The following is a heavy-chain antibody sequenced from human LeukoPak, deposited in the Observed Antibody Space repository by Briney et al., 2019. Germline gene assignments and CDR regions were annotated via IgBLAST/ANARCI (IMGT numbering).Heavy chain of an antibody. CDR2: ISDSSSVT. CDR3: APNFQFDIVVVPAAAVSDY. J-gene: IGHJ4*02. Sequence: GGSLRLSCAASGFTFSSYSMHWVRQAPGKGLEWVSHISDSSSVTFYANSVKGRFTVSRDNAKNSLYLQMNSLRAEDTAVYYCAPNFQFDIVVVPAAAVSDYWGQGTLVTVSS. V-gene: IGHV3-48*01. D-gene: IGHD2-2*01. CDR1: GFTFSSYS.